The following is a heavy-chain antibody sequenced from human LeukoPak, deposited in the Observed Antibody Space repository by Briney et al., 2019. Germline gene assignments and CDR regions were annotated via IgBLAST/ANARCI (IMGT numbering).Heavy chain of an antibody. D-gene: IGHD5-18*01. J-gene: IGHJ4*02. CDR2: ISGSGGST. V-gene: IGHV3-23*01. CDR3: TKGTIWLPFDY. CDR1: GFTFSNYA. Sequence: GGSLRLSCAASGFTFSNYAMSWAGQAPGKGLERVSAISGSGGSTYYADSVKGRFTISRDNSKCTLYLQMNSLRAEDTAVYYCTKGTIWLPFDYWGQGTLVTVSS.